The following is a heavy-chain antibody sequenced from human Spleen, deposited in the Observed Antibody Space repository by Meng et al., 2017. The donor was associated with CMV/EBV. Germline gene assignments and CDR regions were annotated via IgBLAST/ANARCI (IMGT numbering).Heavy chain of an antibody. D-gene: IGHD1-7*01. CDR2: INPNSGGT. Sequence: ASVKVSCKASGYTFTGYYTYWVRQAPGQGLEWMGWINPNSGGTNYAQKFQGRVTMTRDTSINTAYMDLSRLRSDDTAVYYCARDRSGTMKGYWFDPWGQGSLVTVSS. CDR1: GYTFTGYY. CDR3: ARDRSGTMKGYWFDP. J-gene: IGHJ5*02. V-gene: IGHV1-2*02.